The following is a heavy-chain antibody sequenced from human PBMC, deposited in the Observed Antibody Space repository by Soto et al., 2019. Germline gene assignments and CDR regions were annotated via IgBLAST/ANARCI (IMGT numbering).Heavy chain of an antibody. Sequence: GGSLRLSCAASGFTFSSYWMSWVRQAPGKGLEWVANIKQDGSEKYYVDSVKGRFTISRDNAKNSLYLQMNSLRAEDTAVYYCAREWNVDSSRYFQHSGQGTLVTVSS. V-gene: IGHV3-7*01. J-gene: IGHJ1*01. D-gene: IGHD6-19*01. CDR1: GFTFSSYW. CDR3: AREWNVDSSRYFQH. CDR2: IKQDGSEK.